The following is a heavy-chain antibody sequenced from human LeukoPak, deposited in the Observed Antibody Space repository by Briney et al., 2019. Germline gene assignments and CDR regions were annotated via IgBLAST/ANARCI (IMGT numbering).Heavy chain of an antibody. Sequence: GGSLRLSCAASGFTFSSYGMSWVRQAPGKGLEWVSYISSSGSTIYYADSVKGRFTISRDNAKNSLYLQMNSLRAEDTAVYYCARLPDYGDYGYWGQGTLVTVSS. CDR2: ISSSGSTI. CDR1: GFTFSSYG. CDR3: ARLPDYGDYGY. V-gene: IGHV3-48*04. D-gene: IGHD4-17*01. J-gene: IGHJ4*02.